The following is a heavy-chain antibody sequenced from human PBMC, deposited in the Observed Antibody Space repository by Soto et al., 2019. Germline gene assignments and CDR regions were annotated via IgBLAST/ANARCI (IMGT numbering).Heavy chain of an antibody. J-gene: IGHJ3*02. D-gene: IGHD6-13*01. V-gene: IGHV3-21*06. CDR3: EREVISAAGPDGFDI. CDR1: GFILSSYE. Sequence: GGSLRLSCAASGFILSSYEMNWVRQVPGKGLEWVSGISSSKNYIYYADSVKGRFTISRDTAKNSLFLLMNRLRAGDTAVYYCEREVISAAGPDGFDIWGQGTMVTVSS. CDR2: ISSSKNYI.